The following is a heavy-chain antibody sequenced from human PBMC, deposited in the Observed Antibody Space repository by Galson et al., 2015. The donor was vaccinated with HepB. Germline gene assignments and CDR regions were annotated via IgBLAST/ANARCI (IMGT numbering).Heavy chain of an antibody. V-gene: IGHV4-4*07. CDR2: IYTSGST. CDR1: GGSVSSYY. Sequence: SETLSLTCTVSGGSVSSYYWSWIRQPAGEGLEWIGRIYTSGSTNYNPSLKSRVTMSVDTSKNQFSLKLSSVTAEDTAVYYCARVQYYYDSSGPLPYWGQGTLVTVAP. D-gene: IGHD3-22*01. J-gene: IGHJ4*02. CDR3: ARVQYYYDSSGPLPY.